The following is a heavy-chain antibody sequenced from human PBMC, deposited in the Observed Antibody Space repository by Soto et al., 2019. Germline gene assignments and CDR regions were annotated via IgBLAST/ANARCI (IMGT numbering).Heavy chain of an antibody. CDR2: IIPLLDTT. CDR1: GGTFSNDI. D-gene: IGHD4-4*01. Sequence: ASVKVSCTTSGGTFSNDISTWVRQAPGQGLEWMGRIIPLLDTTNFAQEFEGRVTLTRDTSLSTAYMELSGLKSDDTAVYYCAREATTGYLDYWGQGTLVTVSS. J-gene: IGHJ4*02. CDR3: AREATTGYLDY. V-gene: IGHV1-69*08.